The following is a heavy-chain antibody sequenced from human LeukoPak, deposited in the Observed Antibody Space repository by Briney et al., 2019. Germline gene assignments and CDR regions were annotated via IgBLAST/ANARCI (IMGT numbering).Heavy chain of an antibody. CDR2: IYTSGST. J-gene: IGHJ6*03. CDR1: GGSISSYY. CDR3: ARDGREEAAANPHKPYYYYYYMDV. Sequence: SETLSLTCTVSGGSISSYYWSWIRQPAGKGLEWIGRIYTSGSTNYNPSLKSRVTMSVDTSKNQFSLKLSSVTAADTAVYYCARDGREEAAANPHKPYYYYYYMDVWGKGTTVTISS. V-gene: IGHV4-4*07. D-gene: IGHD6-13*01.